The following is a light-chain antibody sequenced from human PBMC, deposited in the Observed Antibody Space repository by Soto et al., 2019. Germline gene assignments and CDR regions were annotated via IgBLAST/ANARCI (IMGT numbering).Light chain of an antibody. J-gene: IGLJ3*02. V-gene: IGLV2-14*01. Sequence: QSALTQPASVSGSPGQSITISCTGTSSDVGGYNYVSWYQQHPGKAPKLMIYEVSNRPSGVSNRFSGSRSGNPACLTISGRQAEDEADYYCGSYTSSSTRVFGGGTQLTVL. CDR3: GSYTSSSTRV. CDR2: EVS. CDR1: SSDVGGYNY.